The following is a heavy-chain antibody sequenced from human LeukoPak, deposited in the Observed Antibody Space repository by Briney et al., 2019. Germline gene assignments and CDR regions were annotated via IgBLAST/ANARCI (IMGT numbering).Heavy chain of an antibody. V-gene: IGHV3-49*04. Sequence: GGSLRLSCVVSGFTFNRCWMNWVRQAPGKGLEWVGFIRSKAYGGTTEYAASVKGRFTISRDDSKSIAYLQMNSLKTEDTAVYYCTRDQGVAAAPWGQGTLVTVSS. J-gene: IGHJ5*02. CDR2: IRSKAYGGTT. CDR3: TRDQGVAAAP. CDR1: GFTFNRCW. D-gene: IGHD6-13*01.